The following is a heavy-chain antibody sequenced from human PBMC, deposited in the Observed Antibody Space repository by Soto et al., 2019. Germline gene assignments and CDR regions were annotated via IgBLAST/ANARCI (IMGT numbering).Heavy chain of an antibody. CDR3: AIDRRGIAAAGVPYYYYYCMDV. J-gene: IGHJ6*02. V-gene: IGHV3-53*01. CDR2: INNGGST. D-gene: IGHD6-13*01. Sequence: GSLRLSCAASGFTFRNLAMGWVRQAPGKGLEWVSVINNGGSTYYADSVKGRFTISRDNSKNTLYLQMNSLRAEDTAVYYCAIDRRGIAAAGVPYYYYYCMDVWGQGTTVTVSS. CDR1: GFTFRNLA.